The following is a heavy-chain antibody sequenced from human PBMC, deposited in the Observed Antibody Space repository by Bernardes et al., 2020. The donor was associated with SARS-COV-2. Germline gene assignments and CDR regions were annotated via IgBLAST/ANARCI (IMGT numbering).Heavy chain of an antibody. V-gene: IGHV3-20*01. D-gene: IGHD3-16*02. Sequence: WGSLRLSCAASGFTFDDYGMSWVRQAPGKGLEWVSGINWNGGRTGYADSVKGRFTISRDNAKNSLYLQMNSLRAEDTALYHCARNYDYVWGSYRNAFDIWGQGTMVTISS. CDR1: GFTFDDYG. J-gene: IGHJ3*02. CDR2: INWNGGRT. CDR3: ARNYDYVWGSYRNAFDI.